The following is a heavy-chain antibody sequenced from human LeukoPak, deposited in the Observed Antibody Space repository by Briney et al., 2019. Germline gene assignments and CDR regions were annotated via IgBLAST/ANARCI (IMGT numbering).Heavy chain of an antibody. CDR2: ISSSNSNI. V-gene: IGHV3-21*01. Sequence: GGSLRLSCAPSGFIFSSYSMNWVSQAPGEGREWVSSISSSNSNIYYANSVKGRFTISRDNAKNSLYLQMNSLRAEDTAVYYCAFDIWGQGTMVTVSS. J-gene: IGHJ3*02. CDR3: AFDI. CDR1: GFIFSSYS.